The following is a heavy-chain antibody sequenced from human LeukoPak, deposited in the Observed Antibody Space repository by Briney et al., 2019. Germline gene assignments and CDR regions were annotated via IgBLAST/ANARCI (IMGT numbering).Heavy chain of an antibody. Sequence: ASVKVSCKASGGTFSSYAISWVRQAPGQGLEWMGRIIPILGIANYAQKLQGRVTMTTDTSTSTAYMELRSLRSDDTAVYYCARDANTAMVYDYWGQGTLVTVSS. V-gene: IGHV1-69*04. CDR2: IIPILGIA. CDR1: GGTFSSYA. J-gene: IGHJ4*02. CDR3: ARDANTAMVYDY. D-gene: IGHD5-18*01.